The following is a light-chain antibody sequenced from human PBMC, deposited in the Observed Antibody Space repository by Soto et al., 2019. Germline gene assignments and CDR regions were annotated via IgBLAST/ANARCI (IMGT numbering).Light chain of an antibody. CDR1: TNDVGGYNY. CDR3: ISYTSSSAPYV. V-gene: IGLV2-14*03. CDR2: GVT. Sequence: QSALTQPASVSGSPGQSITISCSGTTNDVGGYNYVSWYQQHPGKAPKLLIYGVTDRPSGVSSRFSGSRSGNTASLTISGLQAEDEADYYCISYTSSSAPYVFGTGTKLTVL. J-gene: IGLJ1*01.